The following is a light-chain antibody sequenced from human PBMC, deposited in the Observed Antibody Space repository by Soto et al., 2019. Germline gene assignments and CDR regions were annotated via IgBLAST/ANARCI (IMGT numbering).Light chain of an antibody. CDR2: GNS. CDR1: SSNIGAGYD. J-gene: IGLJ2*01. V-gene: IGLV1-40*01. Sequence: QSVLTQPPSVSGAPGQRVTISCTGSSSNIGAGYDVHWYQQLPGTAPKLFIYGNSNRPSGVPDRFSGSKSGTSASLAITGLQAEDEADYYCQSYDSSLSGRRVVFGGGTKLTVL. CDR3: QSYDSSLSGRRVV.